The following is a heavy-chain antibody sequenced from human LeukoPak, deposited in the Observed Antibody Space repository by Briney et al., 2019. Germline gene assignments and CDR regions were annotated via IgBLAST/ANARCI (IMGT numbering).Heavy chain of an antibody. CDR3: LPKLDRHNLDY. CDR2: ISGSGGST. D-gene: IGHD1-1*01. V-gene: IGHV3-23*01. Sequence: GGSLRLSCAASGFTFSSYAMSWVRQAPGKGLEWVSAISGSGGSTYYADSVKGRFTISRDNSKNTLYLQMNSLRAEDTAVYYGLPKLDRHNLDYWGQGTLVTVSS. CDR1: GFTFSSYA. J-gene: IGHJ4*02.